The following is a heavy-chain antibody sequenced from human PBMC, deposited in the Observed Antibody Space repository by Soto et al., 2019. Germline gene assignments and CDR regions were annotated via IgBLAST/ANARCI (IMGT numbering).Heavy chain of an antibody. V-gene: IGHV1-69*02. CDR1: GGTFSSYT. Sequence: QVQLVQSGAEVKKPGSSVKVSCKASGGTFSSYTISWVRQAPGQGLEWMGRIIPILGIANYAQKFQGRVTITADKSTSTAYMELSSLRSEDTAVYYCARWVGGYYYGMDVWGQGTTVTVSS. CDR3: ARWVGGYYYGMDV. CDR2: IIPILGIA. J-gene: IGHJ6*02.